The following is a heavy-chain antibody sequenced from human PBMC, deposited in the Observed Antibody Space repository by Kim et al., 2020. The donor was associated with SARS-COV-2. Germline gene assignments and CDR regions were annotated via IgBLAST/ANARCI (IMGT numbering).Heavy chain of an antibody. J-gene: IGHJ3*02. V-gene: IGHV3-48*02. D-gene: IGHD2-8*01. Sequence: YDAESVKRRITTNRDNAKNSLHLQMNSLQDEDAAVYHCVRDRMAGAFDIWGQGTLVTVSS. CDR3: VRDRMAGAFDI.